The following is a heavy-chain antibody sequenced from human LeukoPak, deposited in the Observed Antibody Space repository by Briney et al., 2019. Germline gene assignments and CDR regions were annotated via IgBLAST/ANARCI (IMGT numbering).Heavy chain of an antibody. D-gene: IGHD2-2*01. CDR1: GYPFTGYY. Sequence: SVKVSCKASGYPFTGYYMHWVRQAPGQGLEWMGWINPNSGGTNYAQKFQGRVTMTRDTSISAAYMELSRLRSDDTAVYYCARDPPPRYCSSTSCRYYYGMDVGGQGTTVTVS. V-gene: IGHV1-2*02. CDR2: INPNSGGT. J-gene: IGHJ6*02. CDR3: ARDPPPRYCSSTSCRYYYGMDV.